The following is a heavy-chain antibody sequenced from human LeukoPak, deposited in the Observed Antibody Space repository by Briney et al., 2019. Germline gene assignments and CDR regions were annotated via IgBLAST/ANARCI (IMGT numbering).Heavy chain of an antibody. J-gene: IGHJ6*02. V-gene: IGHV3-48*02. Sequence: GGSLRLSCAASGFTFSSYSMNWVRQAPGKGLEWVSYISSSSSTIYYADSVEGPFTISRDNAKNSLYLQMNSLRDEDTAVYYCARGVPPDYYYYGMDVWGQGTTVTVSS. CDR1: GFTFSSYS. D-gene: IGHD4/OR15-4a*01. CDR2: ISSSSSTI. CDR3: ARGVPPDYYYYGMDV.